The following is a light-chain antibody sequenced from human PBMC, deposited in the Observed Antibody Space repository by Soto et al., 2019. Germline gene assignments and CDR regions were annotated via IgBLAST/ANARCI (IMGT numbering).Light chain of an antibody. J-gene: IGKJ5*01. V-gene: IGKV1-39*01. CDR2: GAS. Sequence: DIPMTESASSLSASVGLRVTINCRASQSITDYLNWYQQKQGKAPKLLIYGASNLQSGVPSRFSGSGYGTDFTLTISSLQTEDFATYYCQHHCTVPITVGGGTQLEI. CDR1: QSITDY. CDR3: QHHCTVPIT.